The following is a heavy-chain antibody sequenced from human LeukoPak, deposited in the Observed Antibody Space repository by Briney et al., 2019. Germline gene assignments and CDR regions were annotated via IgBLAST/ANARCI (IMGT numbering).Heavy chain of an antibody. V-gene: IGHV4-39*07. CDR2: IYYSGST. CDR3: ARGSYPGWYGGEFDS. CDR1: GGSISSSSYY. J-gene: IGHJ4*02. D-gene: IGHD6-19*01. Sequence: SETLSLTCTVSGGSISSSSYYWGWIRQPPGKGLEWLGSIYYSGSTYYNPSLKSRVTISVDTSKNQFSLKLSSVTAADTAVYYCARGSYPGWYGGEFDSWGPGTLVIVSS.